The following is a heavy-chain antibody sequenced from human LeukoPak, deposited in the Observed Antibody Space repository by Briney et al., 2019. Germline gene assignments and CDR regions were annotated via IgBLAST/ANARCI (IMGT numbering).Heavy chain of an antibody. D-gene: IGHD5-12*01. CDR3: ARDVDPGYFDP. Sequence: GRSLRLSCAASGFTFSSYATHWVRQAPGKGLEWVAVISYDGSNKYYADSVKGRFTISRDNSKNTLYLQMNSLRAEDTAVYYCARDVDPGYFDPWGQGTLVTVSS. CDR1: GFTFSSYA. V-gene: IGHV3-30*01. J-gene: IGHJ5*02. CDR2: ISYDGSNK.